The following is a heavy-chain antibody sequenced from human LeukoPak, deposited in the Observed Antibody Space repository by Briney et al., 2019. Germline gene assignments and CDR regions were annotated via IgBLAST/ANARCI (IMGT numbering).Heavy chain of an antibody. J-gene: IGHJ4*02. D-gene: IGHD2-8*01. V-gene: IGHV3-23*01. Sequence: GGSLRLSCAASGFTLSSYDMSWVRQAPGKGLDWVSGFSVSGGRTYYADSVKGRFSISRDNAKNTLYLQMNSLRAEDTAVYYCARDSPVEMLDYWGQGTLVTVSS. CDR2: FSVSGGRT. CDR1: GFTLSSYD. CDR3: ARDSPVEMLDY.